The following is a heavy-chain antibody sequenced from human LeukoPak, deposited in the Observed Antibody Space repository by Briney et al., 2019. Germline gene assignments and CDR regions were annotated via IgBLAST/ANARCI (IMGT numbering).Heavy chain of an antibody. CDR1: GFTFSSYA. J-gene: IGHJ3*02. D-gene: IGHD3-22*01. CDR3: ARTYYYDSSGYPGAFDI. V-gene: IGHV3-23*01. CDR2: ISGSGGST. Sequence: GGSLRLSCAASGFTFSSYAMSWVRQAPGKGLEWVSAISGSGGSTYYADSVKGRFTISRDNSKNTLYLQMNSLRAEGTAVYYCARTYYYDSSGYPGAFDIWGQGTMVTVSS.